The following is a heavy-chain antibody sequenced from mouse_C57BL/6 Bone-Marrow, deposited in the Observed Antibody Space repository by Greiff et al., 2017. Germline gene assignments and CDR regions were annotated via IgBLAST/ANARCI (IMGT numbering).Heavy chain of an antibody. Sequence: QVQLQQSGAELARPGASVKLSCKASGYTFTSYGISWVKQRTGQGLEWIGEIYPRSGNTYYNEKFKGKATLTADKSSSTAYMELRSLTSEDSAVYVCARSVYDCSRGYAMDYWGQGTSVTVSS. V-gene: IGHV1-81*01. CDR1: GYTFTSYG. J-gene: IGHJ4*01. CDR2: IYPRSGNT. CDR3: ARSVYDCSRGYAMDY. D-gene: IGHD2-4*01.